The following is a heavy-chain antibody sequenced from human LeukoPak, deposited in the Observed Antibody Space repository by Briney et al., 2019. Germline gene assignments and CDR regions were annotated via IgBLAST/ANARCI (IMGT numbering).Heavy chain of an antibody. CDR2: INHSGST. CDR3: ARGPGSGYDSYYFDY. D-gene: IGHD5-12*01. V-gene: IGHV4-34*01. CDR1: GGSFSGCY. J-gene: IGHJ4*02. Sequence: TSETLSLTCAVYGGSFSGCYWSWISQPPGKGLEWIGEINHSGSTNYNPSLKSRVTISVDTSKNQFSLKLSSVTAADTAVYYCARGPGSGYDSYYFDYWGQGTLVTVSS.